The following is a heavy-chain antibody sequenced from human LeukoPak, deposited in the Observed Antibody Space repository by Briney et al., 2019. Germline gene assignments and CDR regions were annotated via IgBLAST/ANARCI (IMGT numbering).Heavy chain of an antibody. CDR2: IYTDGGTT. CDR3: ARGGLGTGIDY. V-gene: IGHV3-74*01. CDR1: GFTFSSYW. J-gene: IGHJ4*02. Sequence: GGSLRLSSVAPGFTFSSYWIHWVRQAPGKGLVWVSCIYTDGGTTRYADSVKGRFTISRDNAKNTLYLQVNSLRAEDTAVYYCARGGLGTGIDYWGQGTLVTVSS. D-gene: IGHD1-1*01.